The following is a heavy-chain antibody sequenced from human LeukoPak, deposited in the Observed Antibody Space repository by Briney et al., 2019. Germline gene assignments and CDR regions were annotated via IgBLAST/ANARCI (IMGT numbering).Heavy chain of an antibody. CDR2: IWYDGDNK. V-gene: IGHV3-33*08. CDR1: GFTVSSNY. Sequence: GGSLRLSCAASGFTVSSNYMSWVRQAPGKGLEWVALIWYDGDNKYYADSVKGRFTISRDNSKNTLYLQMNSLRAEDTAVYYCARGGAWYSDYWGQGTLVTVSS. CDR3: ARGGAWYSDY. D-gene: IGHD6-13*01. J-gene: IGHJ4*02.